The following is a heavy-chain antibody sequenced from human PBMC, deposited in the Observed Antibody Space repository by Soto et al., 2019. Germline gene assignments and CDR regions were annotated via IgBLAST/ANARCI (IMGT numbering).Heavy chain of an antibody. CDR2: TYYRSKWYN. CDR1: GDSVSSNSSA. CDR3: ARVMTGTNYGMDV. Sequence: PSQTLALPGAISGDSVSSNSSACNLIRQSPSRGLEWLGRTYYRSKWYNEYAVSVKSRITINPDTSKNQFSLQLNSVTPEDTAVYYCARVMTGTNYGMDVWGQGTTVTVSS. V-gene: IGHV6-1*01. D-gene: IGHD1-20*01. J-gene: IGHJ6*02.